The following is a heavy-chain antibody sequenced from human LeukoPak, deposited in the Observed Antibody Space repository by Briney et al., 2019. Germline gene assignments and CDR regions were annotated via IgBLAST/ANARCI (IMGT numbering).Heavy chain of an antibody. CDR2: IKSKTDGGTP. CDR1: GFTFNNAW. V-gene: IGHV3-15*01. CDR3: ATGTWLQD. Sequence: GGSLRLSCAASGFTFNNAWMSWVRQAPGKGLEWVGRIKSKTDGGTPDYAAPVKGRFTISRDDSKTTLYLQMNSLKTEDTAFYYCATGTWLQDWGQGTLVTVSS. J-gene: IGHJ4*02. D-gene: IGHD5-24*01.